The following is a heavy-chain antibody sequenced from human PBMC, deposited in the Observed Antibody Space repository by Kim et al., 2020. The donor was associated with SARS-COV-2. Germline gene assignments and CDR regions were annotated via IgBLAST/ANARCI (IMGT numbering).Heavy chain of an antibody. D-gene: IGHD5-12*01. J-gene: IGHJ5*02. V-gene: IGHV4-34*01. CDR3: ARSQIRKWLRFGWFDP. CDR1: GGSFSGYY. Sequence: SETLSLTCAVYGGSFSGYYWSWIRQPPGKGLEWIGEINHSGSTNYNPSLKSRVTISVDTSKNQFSLKLSSVTAADTAVYYCARSQIRKWLRFGWFDPWGQGTLVTVSS. CDR2: INHSGST.